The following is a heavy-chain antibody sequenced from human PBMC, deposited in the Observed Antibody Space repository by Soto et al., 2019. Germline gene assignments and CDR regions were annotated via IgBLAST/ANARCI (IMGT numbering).Heavy chain of an antibody. D-gene: IGHD2-2*01. V-gene: IGHV1-24*01. CDR1: GYTLTELS. J-gene: IGHJ3*01. CDR2: FDPEDGDT. Sequence: APAKVSCEVSGYTLTELSMYCVQHAKGKGLEWMGGFDPEDGDTIYAQKFQGRVTMTEDTSTDTVYMELSSLRSEDTAVYYCARSSVVGYCSSTSGPAGPRDLWGQGTMVTVSS. CDR3: ARSSVVGYCSSTSGPAGPRDL.